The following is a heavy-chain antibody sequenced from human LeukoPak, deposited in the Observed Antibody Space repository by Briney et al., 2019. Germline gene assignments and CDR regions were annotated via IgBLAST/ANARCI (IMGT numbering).Heavy chain of an antibody. D-gene: IGHD2-15*01. J-gene: IGHJ1*01. CDR3: AKDPRKLVAATGAEYFQH. CDR1: GFTFSSYG. CDR2: ISYDGSNK. Sequence: GRSLRLSCAASGFTFSSYGMHWVRQAPGKGLEWVAVISYDGSNKYYADSVKGRFTISRDYSKNTLYLQMNSLRAEDTAVYYCAKDPRKLVAATGAEYFQHWGQGTLVTVSS. V-gene: IGHV3-30*18.